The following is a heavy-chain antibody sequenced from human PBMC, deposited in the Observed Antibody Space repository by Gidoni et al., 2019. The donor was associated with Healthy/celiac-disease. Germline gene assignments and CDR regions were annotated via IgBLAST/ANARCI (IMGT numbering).Heavy chain of an antibody. V-gene: IGHV1-69*01. J-gene: IGHJ5*02. CDR3: ARVIAAAFVWFDP. CDR2: IIPIFGTA. Sequence: VQLVQSAAEVKKPGSSVKVPCKASAGTSSSYAISWMRQAPGEGLEWMGGIIPIFGTANYAQKFQGIVTITADESTSTAYMELSSLRSEDAAVYYCARVIAAAFVWFDPWGQGTLVTVSS. CDR1: AGTSSSYA. D-gene: IGHD6-13*01.